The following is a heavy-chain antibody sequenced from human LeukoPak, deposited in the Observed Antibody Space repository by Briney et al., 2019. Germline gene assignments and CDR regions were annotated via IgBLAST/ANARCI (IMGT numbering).Heavy chain of an antibody. CDR2: IRYDGSNK. Sequence: GGSLRLSCAASGFTFSSYGMHWVRQAPGKGLEWVAFIRYDGSNKYYADSVKGRFTISRDNSKNTLYLQMNSLRAEDTAVYYCAKRPGVGATGRYFDLWGRGTLVTVSS. D-gene: IGHD1-26*01. CDR3: AKRPGVGATGRYFDL. V-gene: IGHV3-30*02. CDR1: GFTFSSYG. J-gene: IGHJ2*01.